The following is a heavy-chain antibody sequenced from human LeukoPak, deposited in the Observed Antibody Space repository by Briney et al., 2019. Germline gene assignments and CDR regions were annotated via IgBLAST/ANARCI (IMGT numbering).Heavy chain of an antibody. D-gene: IGHD3-22*01. J-gene: IGHJ4*02. CDR2: TKAKVDNYVT. Sequence: GGSLRLSCVVPGFTFSDYYMDWVRQTPGKGLEWIGRTKAKVDNYVTEYAASVKGRFTISRDESKSSLYLQMNSLKTEDTAVYYCAKCFSSSAYSVGDYWGQGTLVTVSS. CDR1: GFTFSDYY. CDR3: AKCFSSSAYSVGDY. V-gene: IGHV3-72*01.